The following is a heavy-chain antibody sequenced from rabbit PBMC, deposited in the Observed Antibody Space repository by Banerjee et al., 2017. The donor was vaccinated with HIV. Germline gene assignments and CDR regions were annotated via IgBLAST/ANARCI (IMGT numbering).Heavy chain of an antibody. D-gene: IGHD7-1*01. Sequence: QQLVESGGGLVKPGASLTLTCKASGFSFSSSYYMCWVRQAPGKGLEWIACIYAGSSGSTWYASWAKGRFTISKTSSTTVTLQMTSLTAADTATYFCARNYPAYVGGGSAMDLWGQGTLVTVS. CDR1: GFSFSSSYY. V-gene: IGHV1S40*01. CDR3: ARNYPAYVGGGSAMDL. CDR2: IYAGSSGST. J-gene: IGHJ4*01.